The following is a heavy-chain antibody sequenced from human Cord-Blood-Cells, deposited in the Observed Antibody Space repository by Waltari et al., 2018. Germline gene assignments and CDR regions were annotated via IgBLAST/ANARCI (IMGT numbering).Heavy chain of an antibody. D-gene: IGHD3-16*01. CDR3: ARGLMLKGGGIPY. J-gene: IGHJ4*02. V-gene: IGHV4-34*01. CDR1: GGSFSGYY. Sequence: QVQLQQWGAGLLKPSETLSLTCAVYGGSFSGYYWSWIRQSPGKGLEWIGEINHSGSTNYNPSLKSRVTISVDTSKNQFSLKLSSVTAADTAVYYCARGLMLKGGGIPYWGQGTLVTVSS. CDR2: INHSGST.